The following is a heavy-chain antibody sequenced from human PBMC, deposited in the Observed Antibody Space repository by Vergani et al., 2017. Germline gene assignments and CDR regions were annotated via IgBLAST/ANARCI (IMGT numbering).Heavy chain of an antibody. CDR1: GGSISSGSYY. CDR2: IYTSGST. Sequence: QVQLQESGPGLVKPSQTLSLTCTVSGGSISSGSYYWSWIRQPAGKGLEWIGRIYTSGSTNYNPSLKSRVTISVDTSKNQFSLKLSSVTAADTAVYYCARENLGYCSSTSCYLFDYWGQGTLVTVSS. CDR3: ARENLGYCSSTSCYLFDY. V-gene: IGHV4-61*02. J-gene: IGHJ4*02. D-gene: IGHD2-2*01.